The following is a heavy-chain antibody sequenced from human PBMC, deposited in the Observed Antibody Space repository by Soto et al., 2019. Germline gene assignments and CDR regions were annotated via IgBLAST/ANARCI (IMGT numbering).Heavy chain of an antibody. CDR2: ISGSGGST. CDR1: GFTFSSYA. J-gene: IGHJ4*02. CDR3: AKITRSAMVYFDY. Sequence: PGGSLRLSCAASGFTFSSYAMSWARQAPGKGLEWVSAISGSGGSTYYADSVKGRFTISRDNSKNTLYLQMNSLRAEDTAVYYCAKITRSAMVYFDYWGQGTLVTVSS. D-gene: IGHD5-18*01. V-gene: IGHV3-23*01.